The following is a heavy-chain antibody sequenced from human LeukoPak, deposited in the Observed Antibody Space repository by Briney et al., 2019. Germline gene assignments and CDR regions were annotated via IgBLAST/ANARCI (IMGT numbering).Heavy chain of an antibody. CDR1: GFTFSSYW. J-gene: IGHJ1*01. CDR3: SLEGSSWYRYFQH. CDR2: IKQDGSEK. V-gene: IGHV3-7*05. D-gene: IGHD6-13*01. Sequence: GGSLRLSCAASGFTFSSYWMSWVRQAPGKGLEWVANIKQDGSEKYYVDSVKGRFTIPRDNAKNSPYLQMNSLRAEDTAVYYSSLEGSSWYRYFQHWGQGTLVTVSS.